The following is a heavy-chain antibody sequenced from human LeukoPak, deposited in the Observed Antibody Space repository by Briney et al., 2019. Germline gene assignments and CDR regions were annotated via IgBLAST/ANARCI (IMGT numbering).Heavy chain of an antibody. J-gene: IGHJ6*03. CDR1: GGSFSLYY. Sequence: PSETLSLTCAVYGGSFSLYYWTWIRQSPGKGLEWIGEINHSGNTNYNPSLKSRVTISADASKNQISLRLVSVTPADTAVYYCVREIRDAYNYYSHMDVWGKGTTVIISS. CDR2: INHSGNT. CDR3: VREIRDAYNYYSHMDV. D-gene: IGHD5-24*01. V-gene: IGHV4-34*01.